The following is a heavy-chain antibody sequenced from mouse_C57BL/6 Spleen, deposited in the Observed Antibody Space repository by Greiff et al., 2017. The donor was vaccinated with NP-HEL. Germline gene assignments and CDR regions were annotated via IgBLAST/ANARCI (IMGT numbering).Heavy chain of an antibody. CDR2: ISSGGSYT. Sequence: EVQLQESGGDLVKPGGSLKLSCAASGFTFSSYGMSWVRQTPDKRLEWVATISSGGSYTYYPDSVKGRFTISRDNAKNTLYLQMSSLKSEDTAMYYCARERDPGYYYAMDYWGQGTSVTVSS. D-gene: IGHD4-1*01. CDR3: ARERDPGYYYAMDY. J-gene: IGHJ4*01. CDR1: GFTFSSYG. V-gene: IGHV5-6*01.